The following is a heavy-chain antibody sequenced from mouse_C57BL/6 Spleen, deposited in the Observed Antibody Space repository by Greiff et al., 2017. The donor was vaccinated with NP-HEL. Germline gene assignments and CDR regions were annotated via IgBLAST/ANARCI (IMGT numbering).Heavy chain of an antibody. Sequence: EVQLVESGPGLVKPSQSLSLTCSVTGYSITSGYYWNWIRQFPGNKLEWMGYISYDGSNNYNPSLKNRISITRDTSKNQFFLKLNSVTTEDTATYYCARAPRYGSSYGYFDVWGTDHGHRLL. CDR3: ARAPRYGSSYGYFDV. CDR2: ISYDGSN. CDR1: GYSITSGYY. J-gene: IGHJ1*03. V-gene: IGHV3-6*01. D-gene: IGHD1-1*01.